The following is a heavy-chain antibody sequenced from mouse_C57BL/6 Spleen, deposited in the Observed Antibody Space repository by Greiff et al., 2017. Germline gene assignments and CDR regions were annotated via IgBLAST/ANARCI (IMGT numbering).Heavy chain of an antibody. CDR2: IHPNSGST. Sequence: VQLQESGAELVKPGASVKLSCKASGYTFTSYWMHWVKQRPGQGLEWIGMIHPNSGSTNYNEKFKSKATLTVDKSSSTAYMQLSSLTSEDSAVYYCANYDGYYGAMDYWGQGTSVTVSS. CDR1: GYTFTSYW. CDR3: ANYDGYYGAMDY. D-gene: IGHD2-3*01. V-gene: IGHV1-64*01. J-gene: IGHJ4*01.